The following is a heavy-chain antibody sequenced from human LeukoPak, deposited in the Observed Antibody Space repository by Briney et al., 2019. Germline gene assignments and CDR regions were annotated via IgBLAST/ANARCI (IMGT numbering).Heavy chain of an antibody. J-gene: IGHJ4*02. V-gene: IGHV3-11*05. CDR3: ARDLLRYGSGSYYGY. CDR2: ISSSSSYT. Sequence: GVSLRLSCAASGFTFSDYYMSWIRQAPGKGLEWVSYISSSSSYTNYADSVKGRFTISRDNAKNSLYLQMNSLRAEDTAVYYCARDLLRYGSGSYYGYWGQGTLVTVSS. CDR1: GFTFSDYY. D-gene: IGHD3-10*01.